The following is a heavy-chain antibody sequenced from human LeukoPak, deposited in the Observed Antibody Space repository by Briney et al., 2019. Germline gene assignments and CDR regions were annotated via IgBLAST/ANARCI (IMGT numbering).Heavy chain of an antibody. V-gene: IGHV4-34*01. J-gene: IGHJ5*02. CDR1: GGSFSGYY. Sequence: SETLSLTCAVYGGSFSGYYWSWIRQPPGKGLEWIGEIDHSGSTNYNPSLKSRVTISVDTSKNQFSLKLSSVTAADTAVYYCARVFKGFVRIVPLFSSLLQTRGHNWFDPWGQGTLVTVSS. CDR2: IDHSGST. CDR3: ARVFKGFVRIVPLFSSLLQTRGHNWFDP. D-gene: IGHD1-26*01.